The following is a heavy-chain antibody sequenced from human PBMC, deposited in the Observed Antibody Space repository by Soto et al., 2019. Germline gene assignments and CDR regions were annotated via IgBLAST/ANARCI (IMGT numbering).Heavy chain of an antibody. CDR2: IKQDGNEK. V-gene: IGHV3-7*01. CDR1: GFTFRTYW. J-gene: IGHJ4*02. Sequence: GGSLRLSCAASGFTFRTYWMAWVRQAPEKGLEWVANIKQDGNEKYYVDSVKGRFTISRDNAKNSLYLQMNSLRAEDTAVYYCARSIVGATATSFDYWGQGTLVTVSS. CDR3: ARSIVGATATSFDY. D-gene: IGHD1-26*01.